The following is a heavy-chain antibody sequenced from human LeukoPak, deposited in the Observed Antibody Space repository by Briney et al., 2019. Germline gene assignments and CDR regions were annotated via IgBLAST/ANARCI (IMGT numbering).Heavy chain of an antibody. CDR1: GFTFSSYP. V-gene: IGHV3-64*04. D-gene: IGHD2-15*01. Sequence: GGSLRLSCSASGFTFSSYPMHWVRQAPGKGLEYVSAISSNGGSTYYADSVKGRFTISRDNAKNSLYLQMNSLRAEGTAVYYCATSRKYCSGGSCYADAFDIWGQGTMVTVSS. J-gene: IGHJ3*02. CDR3: ATSRKYCSGGSCYADAFDI. CDR2: ISSNGGST.